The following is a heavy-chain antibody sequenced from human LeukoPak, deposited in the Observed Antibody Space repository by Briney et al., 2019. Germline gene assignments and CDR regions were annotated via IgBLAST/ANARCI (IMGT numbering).Heavy chain of an antibody. CDR2: VRYDGGSE. V-gene: IGHV3-30*02. J-gene: IGHJ4*02. D-gene: IGHD5-18*01. CDR1: GFIFSTYS. CDR3: AKDGGYSFGY. Sequence: GGSLRLYFAAPGFIFSTYSMYWVRQAPGKGLEWVAFVRYDGGSEYYADSVKGRFTISRDNSKNTLFLQMSSLRPEDTAVYYCAKDGGYSFGYWGQGTLVTVSS.